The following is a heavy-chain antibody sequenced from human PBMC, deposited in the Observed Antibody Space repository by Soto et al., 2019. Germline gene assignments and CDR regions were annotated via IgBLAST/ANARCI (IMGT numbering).Heavy chain of an antibody. V-gene: IGHV1-46*01. D-gene: IGHD3-10*01. CDR2: INPSGGST. J-gene: IGHJ6*02. CDR3: ARGTYGSGSYDISGYYYGMDV. Sequence: ASVKVSCKASGYTFTSYYMHWVRQAPGQGLEWMGIINPSGGSTSYAQKFQGRVTMTRDTSTSTVYMELSSLRSEDTAVYYCARGTYGSGSYDISGYYYGMDVWGQGTTVTVSS. CDR1: GYTFTSYY.